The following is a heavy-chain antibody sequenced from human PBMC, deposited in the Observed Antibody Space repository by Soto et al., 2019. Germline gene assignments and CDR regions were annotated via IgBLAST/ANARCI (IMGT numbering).Heavy chain of an antibody. CDR1: GGSISSSSYY. Sequence: SETLSLTCTVSGGSISSSSYYWGWIRQPPGKGLEWIGTIYYSGSTYYNPSLKSRVTISVDTSKNQFSLTLSSVTAADTAIYYCARGPPGDKVHYWGQGALVTVSS. J-gene: IGHJ4*02. V-gene: IGHV4-39*01. CDR3: ARGPPGDKVHY. CDR2: IYYSGST. D-gene: IGHD7-27*01.